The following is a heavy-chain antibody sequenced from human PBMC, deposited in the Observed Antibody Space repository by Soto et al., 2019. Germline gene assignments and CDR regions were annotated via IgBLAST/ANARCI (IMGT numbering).Heavy chain of an antibody. V-gene: IGHV1-69*06. CDR1: GGTFSSYA. CDR3: AREVVVVPAAIDGHYYGMDV. D-gene: IGHD2-2*02. J-gene: IGHJ6*02. CDR2: IIPIFGTA. Sequence: QVQLVQSGAEVKKPGSSVKVSCKASGGTFSSYAISWVRQAPGQGLEWMGGIIPIFGTANYAQKFQGRVTITADKSTSTAYMELSSLRSEDTAVYYCAREVVVVPAAIDGHYYGMDVWGQGTTVTVSS.